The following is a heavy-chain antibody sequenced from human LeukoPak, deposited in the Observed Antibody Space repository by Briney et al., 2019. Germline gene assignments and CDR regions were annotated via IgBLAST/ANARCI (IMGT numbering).Heavy chain of an antibody. CDR1: GGSFSGYY. J-gene: IGHJ3*02. D-gene: IGHD3-22*01. V-gene: IGHV4-34*01. Sequence: PSETLSLTCAVYGGSFSGYYWSWIRQPPGKGLEWIGEINHSGSTNYNPSLKSRVTISVDTSKNQFSLKLSSVTAADTAVYYCARGFIHYYDDYDAFDIWGQGTMVTVST. CDR3: ARGFIHYYDDYDAFDI. CDR2: INHSGST.